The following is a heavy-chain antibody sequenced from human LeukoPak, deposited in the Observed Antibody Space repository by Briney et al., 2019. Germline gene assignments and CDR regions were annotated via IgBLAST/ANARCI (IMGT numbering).Heavy chain of an antibody. Sequence: GGSLRLSCAASGFSFSSNSMNWVRQAPGKGLEWVSYISGSSSTIYYADSVKGRFTISRDNAKNSLYLQMNSLRAEDTAVYYCARDGPLGEGFDYWGQGTLVTVSS. CDR1: GFSFSSNS. J-gene: IGHJ4*02. V-gene: IGHV3-48*01. D-gene: IGHD2-21*01. CDR2: ISGSSSTI. CDR3: ARDGPLGEGFDY.